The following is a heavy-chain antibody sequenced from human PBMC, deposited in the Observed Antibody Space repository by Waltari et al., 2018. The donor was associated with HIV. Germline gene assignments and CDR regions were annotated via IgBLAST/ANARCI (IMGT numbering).Heavy chain of an antibody. CDR3: AKDSSFSRSSGGDNWFDP. D-gene: IGHD6-6*01. V-gene: IGHV4-4*07. Sequence: QVQLQESGPCLVKPSETLSFTRTISGRSISNYYWSWIRQHAGKGLVWIWRIYTTGSTNHDPPSETPVTMSVDTSKNQFSLNLTSVTAADTAVYYCAKDSSFSRSSGGDNWFDPWGQGTLVTVSS. J-gene: IGHJ5*02. CDR1: GRSISNYY. CDR2: IYTTGST.